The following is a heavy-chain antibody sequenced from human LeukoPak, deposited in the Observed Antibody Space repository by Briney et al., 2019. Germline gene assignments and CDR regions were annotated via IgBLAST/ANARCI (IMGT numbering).Heavy chain of an antibody. V-gene: IGHV6-1*01. CDR3: VRDERWLGSWFDP. CDR1: GDSVSSNSAA. D-gene: IGHD6-19*01. CDR2: TYYRSKWYS. Sequence: SQTLSLTCAISGDSVSSNSAAWNWIRQSPSRGLEWLGRTYYRSKWYSDYGESVKSRITINSDTSKNQFSLHLKSLTPEDTAVYYCVRDERWLGSWFDPWGQGTLVTVSS. J-gene: IGHJ5*02.